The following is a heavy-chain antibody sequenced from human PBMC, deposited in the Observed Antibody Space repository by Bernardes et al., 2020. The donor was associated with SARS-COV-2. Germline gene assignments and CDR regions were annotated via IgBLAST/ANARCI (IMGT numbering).Heavy chain of an antibody. V-gene: IGHV3-23*01. Sequence: GGSLCLSCEVSGFTFSTAAMSWVRQAQGKGLERDSGISIGGTNTYYADSVMGRFTISGDYSKNTLYLQMNSLSAEDTGIYYCAKEVPANDYWGQGTLVTVSS. D-gene: IGHD2-2*01. CDR3: AKEVPANDY. J-gene: IGHJ4*02. CDR1: GFTFSTAA. CDR2: ISIGGTNT.